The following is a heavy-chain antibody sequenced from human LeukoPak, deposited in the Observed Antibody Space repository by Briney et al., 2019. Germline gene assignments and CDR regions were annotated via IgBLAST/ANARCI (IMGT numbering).Heavy chain of an antibody. V-gene: IGHV4-34*01. D-gene: IGHD3-16*01. CDR1: GGSISSYY. J-gene: IGHJ6*03. CDR2: INHSGST. Sequence: PSETLSLTCTVSGGSISSYYWSWIRQPPGKGLEWIGEINHSGSTNYNPSLKSRVTISVDTSKNQFPLKLSSVTAADTAVYYCARVKDPGGYYYYYYMDVWGKGTTVTVSS. CDR3: ARVKDPGGYYYYYYMDV.